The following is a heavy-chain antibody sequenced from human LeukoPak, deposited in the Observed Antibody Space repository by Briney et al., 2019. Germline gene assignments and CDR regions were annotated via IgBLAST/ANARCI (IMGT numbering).Heavy chain of an antibody. CDR3: AKQWLVGS. Sequence: QTGGSLRLSCAASGFTFSSHAMNWVRQAPGRGLEWVSSIDEGDGTTHYADSVKGRFTISRDDPKNTLCLQLNSLRVDDTAVYYCAKQWLVGSWGQGTLVTVSS. V-gene: IGHV3-23*01. CDR1: GFTFSSHA. D-gene: IGHD6-19*01. J-gene: IGHJ1*01. CDR2: IDEGDGTT.